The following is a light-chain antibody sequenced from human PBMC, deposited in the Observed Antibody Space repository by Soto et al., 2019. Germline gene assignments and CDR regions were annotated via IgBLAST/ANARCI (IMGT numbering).Light chain of an antibody. V-gene: IGKV3-15*01. CDR1: QSVRSD. J-gene: IGKJ4*01. CDR3: RQYNNWPLT. CDR2: GAS. Sequence: IVMTQSPATLSVSPGERSTLSDRVSQSVRSDLAWYEQKPGQAPRLLIYGASTRATGIPARFCSSGAGADCTRTISSLQSEDVFVDYCRQYNNWPLTFGGGTKVDIK.